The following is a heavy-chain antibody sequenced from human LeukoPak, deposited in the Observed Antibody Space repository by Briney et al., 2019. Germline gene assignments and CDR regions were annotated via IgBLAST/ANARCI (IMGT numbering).Heavy chain of an antibody. CDR1: GGSISSGSYY. J-gene: IGHJ3*02. V-gene: IGHV4-61*02. D-gene: IGHD6-13*01. Sequence: SETLSPTCTVSGGSISSGSYYWSWIRQPAGKGLEWIGRIYTSGSTNYNPSLKSRVTISVDTSKNQFSLKLSSVTAADTAVYYCARGVAAAVYDAFDIWGQGTMVTVSS. CDR3: ARGVAAAVYDAFDI. CDR2: IYTSGST.